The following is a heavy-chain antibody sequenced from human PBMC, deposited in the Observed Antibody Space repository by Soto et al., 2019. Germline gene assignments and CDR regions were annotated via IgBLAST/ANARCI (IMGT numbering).Heavy chain of an antibody. J-gene: IGHJ4*02. D-gene: IGHD6-6*01. CDR2: ISAHNGNT. CDR3: ARGRDGDY. CDR1: GYAFTTYG. V-gene: IGHV1-18*01. Sequence: QVHLVQSGAEVKKPGASVKVSCKGSGYAFTTYGITWVRQAPGQGLEWMGWISAHNGNTNYAQKLQGRVTVTRDTSTSTAYMGLRGLRLWDTAVYYCARGRDGDYWGQGAVVTVSS.